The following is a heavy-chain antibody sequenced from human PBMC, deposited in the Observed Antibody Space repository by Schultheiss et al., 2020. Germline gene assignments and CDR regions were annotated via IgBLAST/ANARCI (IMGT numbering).Heavy chain of an antibody. CDR3: ARDAEAVAGWGSFDY. CDR2: ISYDGSNK. Sequence: GGSLRLSCAASGFTFSSYGMHWVRQAPGKGLEWVAVISYDGSNKYYADSVKGRFTISRDNSKNTLYLQMNSLRAEDTAVYYCARDAEAVAGWGSFDYWGQGTLVTVSS. CDR1: GFTFSSYG. D-gene: IGHD6-19*01. J-gene: IGHJ4*02. V-gene: IGHV3-30*03.